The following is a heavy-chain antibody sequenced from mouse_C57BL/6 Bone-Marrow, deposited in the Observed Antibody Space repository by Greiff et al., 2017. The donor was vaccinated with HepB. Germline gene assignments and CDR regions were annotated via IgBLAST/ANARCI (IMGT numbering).Heavy chain of an antibody. CDR1: GFTFSDYY. CDR2: INYDGSST. Sequence: EVLLVESEGGLVQPGSSMTLSCTASGFTFSDYYMAWVRQVPEKGLEWVATINYDGSSTYYLHSLKSRFIISRDNAKNMLYVQRRSLKSEDTAPYDCARDERGAIDYWGEGTSVTVSS. V-gene: IGHV5-16*01. J-gene: IGHJ4*01. CDR3: ARDERGAIDY.